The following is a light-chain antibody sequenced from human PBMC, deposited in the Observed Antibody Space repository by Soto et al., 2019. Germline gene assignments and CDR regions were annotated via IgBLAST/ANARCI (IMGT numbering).Light chain of an antibody. V-gene: IGKV1-5*01. CDR2: DAS. Sequence: DMQMTQSPSSLSPSVGDSVTITCRASRSISDWLAWYQQKPGKAPELLIFDASNLKSGVSSRFSGSGSGTEFTLTISRLQPDDVATYYCLQYSSHSWTFGQGTKVDIK. J-gene: IGKJ1*01. CDR3: LQYSSHSWT. CDR1: RSISDW.